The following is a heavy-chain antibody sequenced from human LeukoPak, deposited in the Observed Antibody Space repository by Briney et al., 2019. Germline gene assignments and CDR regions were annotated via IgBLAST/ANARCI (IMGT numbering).Heavy chain of an antibody. CDR1: GGSFSGYY. CDR3: ARSTGFSTRGTYFYYMDV. V-gene: IGHV4-34*01. Sequence: PSETLSLTCAVSGGSFSGYYWTWIRQSPEKGLEWIGEINYSGSANYNPSFRGRLTISVDTSKRHSSLNLTSVTAADTAFYYCARSTGFSTRGTYFYYMDVWGKGTAVTVSS. D-gene: IGHD2-2*01. J-gene: IGHJ6*03. CDR2: INYSGSA.